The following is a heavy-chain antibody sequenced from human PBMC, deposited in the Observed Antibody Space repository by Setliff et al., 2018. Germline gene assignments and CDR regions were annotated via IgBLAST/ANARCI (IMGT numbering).Heavy chain of an antibody. J-gene: IGHJ4*02. D-gene: IGHD3-3*01. CDR3: AREADVRFINYNFWSGSLGY. Sequence: ASVKVSCKAPGYTFTTYDIIWVRQATGQGLEWMGWMNPKSGKTDYAQKFQGRDNSKNTLYLQMNSLRPEDTAVYYCAREADVRFINYNFWSGSLGYWGQGTLVTVSS. CDR2: MNPKSGKT. CDR1: GYTFTTYD. V-gene: IGHV1-8*02.